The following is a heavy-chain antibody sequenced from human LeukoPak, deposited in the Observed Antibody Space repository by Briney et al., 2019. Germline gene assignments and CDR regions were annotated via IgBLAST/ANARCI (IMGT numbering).Heavy chain of an antibody. V-gene: IGHV1-2*04. CDR1: GYTFTSYD. CDR2: INPNSGGT. D-gene: IGHD6-19*01. J-gene: IGHJ4*02. CDR3: ARAKSVAGTRQSLGY. Sequence: GASVKVSCKASGYTFTSYDINWVRQATGQGPEWMGWINPNSGGTKYAEKFQGWVTMTRDTSISTAYMEVSRLRSDDTAVYYCARAKSVAGTRQSLGYWGQGTLVTVSS.